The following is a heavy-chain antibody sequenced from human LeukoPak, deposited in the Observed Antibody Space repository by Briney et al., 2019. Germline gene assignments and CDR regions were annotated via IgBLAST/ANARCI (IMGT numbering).Heavy chain of an antibody. CDR2: ISGSGGST. J-gene: IGHJ6*02. CDR3: AKDESVFRSPVVAAPYYGMDV. D-gene: IGHD2-15*01. V-gene: IGHV3-23*01. Sequence: GGSLRLSCAASGFTFSSYAMSWVRQAPGKGLEWVSAISGSGGSTYYADSVKGRFTISRDNSKNTLYLQMNSLRAEDTAVYYCAKDESVFRSPVVAAPYYGMDVWGQGTTVTVPS. CDR1: GFTFSSYA.